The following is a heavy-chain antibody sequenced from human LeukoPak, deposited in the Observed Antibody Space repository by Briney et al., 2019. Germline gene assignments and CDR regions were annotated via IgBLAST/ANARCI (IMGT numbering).Heavy chain of an antibody. CDR2: TNPNSGNT. Sequence: GASVKVSCKASGYTFTSCDINWVRQATGQGLEWMGWTNPNSGNTGYAQKFQGRVTMTGNTSISTAYMELSSLRSEDTAVYYCATLVTTVTTRYYYYYMDVWGKGTTVTVSS. J-gene: IGHJ6*03. CDR1: GYTFTSCD. CDR3: ATLVTTVTTRYYYYYMDV. V-gene: IGHV1-8*01. D-gene: IGHD4-11*01.